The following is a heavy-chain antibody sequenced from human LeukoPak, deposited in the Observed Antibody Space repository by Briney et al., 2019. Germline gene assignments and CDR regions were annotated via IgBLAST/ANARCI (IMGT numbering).Heavy chain of an antibody. J-gene: IGHJ5*02. CDR3: ASYYMVRGVTDVNWFDP. Sequence: PSETLSLTCTVSGGSISSYYWSWIRQPAGKGLEWIGRIYTSGSTNYNPSLKSRVTISVDTSKNQFSLKLSSVTAADTAVYYCASYYMVRGVTDVNWFDPWGQGTLVTVSP. CDR1: GGSISSYY. CDR2: IYTSGST. D-gene: IGHD3-10*01. V-gene: IGHV4-4*07.